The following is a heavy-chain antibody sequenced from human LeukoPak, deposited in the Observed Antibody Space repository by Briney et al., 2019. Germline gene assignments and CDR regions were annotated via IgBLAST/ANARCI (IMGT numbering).Heavy chain of an antibody. J-gene: IGHJ4*02. CDR3: AKDLGYDYVWGEGNLYDY. D-gene: IGHD3-16*01. CDR1: GFTFRSYG. V-gene: IGHV3-23*01. CDR2: ISGSGRKP. Sequence: PGGSLRLSCEASGFTFRSYGMSWVRQAPGKGLEWVSVISGSGRKPDYADSVKGRFTISRDNSKNTMYLLMNSLRVDDTAEYYCAKDLGYDYVWGEGNLYDYWGQGILVTVSS.